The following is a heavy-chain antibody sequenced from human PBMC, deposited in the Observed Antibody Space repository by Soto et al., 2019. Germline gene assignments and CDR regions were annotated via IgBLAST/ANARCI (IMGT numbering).Heavy chain of an antibody. CDR2: ISYDGSNK. D-gene: IGHD1-20*01. CDR3: AKEFHSWNYFDY. V-gene: IGHV3-30*18. J-gene: IGHJ4*02. CDR1: GFTFSSSG. Sequence: TGGSLRLSCAASGFTFSSSGMHWVRQAPGKGLEWVAVISYDGSNKFYADSVKGRFTISRDNFRNTLYLQMNSLRAEDTAVYYCAKEFHSWNYFDYWGQGTLVTSPQ.